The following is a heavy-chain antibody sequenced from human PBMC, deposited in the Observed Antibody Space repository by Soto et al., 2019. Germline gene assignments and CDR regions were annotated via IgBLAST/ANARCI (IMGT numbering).Heavy chain of an antibody. J-gene: IGHJ6*02. CDR1: GVSISSYY. Sequence: PSETLSLTCTVSGVSISSYYWSWIRQPPGKGLEWIGSICYSGSTNYNPSLKSRVTISVDTSKNQFSLRLSSVTAADTAVYYCARDSGRMYYDTWSGYDYGMDVWGQGTTVTVSS. CDR2: ICYSGST. V-gene: IGHV4-59*01. CDR3: ARDSGRMYYDTWSGYDYGMDV. D-gene: IGHD3-3*01.